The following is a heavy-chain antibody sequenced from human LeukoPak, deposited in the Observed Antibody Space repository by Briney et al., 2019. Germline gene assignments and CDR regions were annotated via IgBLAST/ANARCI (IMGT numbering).Heavy chain of an antibody. CDR2: TSSSDAGK. CDR3: AKDEGGILDY. Sequence: PGGSLRLSCTVSGFSLSSYAMSWVRRAPGKGLEWVSATSSSDAGKYYADSVRGRFTISRDNSRNTMYLQMNSLRAEDAAVYYCAKDEGGILDYWGQGTLVTVSS. J-gene: IGHJ4*02. CDR1: GFSLSSYA. V-gene: IGHV3-23*01. D-gene: IGHD2-15*01.